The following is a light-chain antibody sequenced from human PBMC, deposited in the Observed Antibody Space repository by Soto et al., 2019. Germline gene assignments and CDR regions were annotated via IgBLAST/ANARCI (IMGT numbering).Light chain of an antibody. CDR3: QQYGSSRWT. Sequence: EIVLTQSPATLSLSPGERATLSCRASQSVSSSYLAWYQQKPGQAPRLLIYGASSRATGIAARFSGSGSGTDFTLTISRLEPEDFAVYYCQQYGSSRWTFGQGTKV. V-gene: IGKV3-20*01. J-gene: IGKJ1*01. CDR2: GAS. CDR1: QSVSSSY.